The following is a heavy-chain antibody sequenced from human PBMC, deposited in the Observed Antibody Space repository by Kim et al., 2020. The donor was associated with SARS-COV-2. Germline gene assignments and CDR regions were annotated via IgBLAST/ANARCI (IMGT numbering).Heavy chain of an antibody. Sequence: ASVKVSCKASGYTFTSYAMHWVRQAPGQRLEWMGWINAGNGNTKYSQKFQGRVTITRDTSASTAYMELSSLRSEDTAVYYCARVGENSREWLLVNYYYGMDVWGQGTTVTVSS. CDR1: GYTFTSYA. CDR3: ARVGENSREWLLVNYYYGMDV. J-gene: IGHJ6*02. CDR2: INAGNGNT. V-gene: IGHV1-3*01. D-gene: IGHD3-3*01.